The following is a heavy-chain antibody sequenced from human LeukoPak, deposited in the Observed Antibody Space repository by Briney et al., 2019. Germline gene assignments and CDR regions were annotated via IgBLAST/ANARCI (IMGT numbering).Heavy chain of an antibody. CDR1: GGSISSYY. Sequence: SETLSLTCTVSGGSISSYYWSWIRQPPGKGLEWIGYIYYSGSTNYNPSLQSRVTISVDTSKNQFSLRLSSVTAAGTAVYYCARVGYHRFFDYWGQGTLVTVSS. D-gene: IGHD5-12*01. J-gene: IGHJ4*02. CDR3: ARVGYHRFFDY. V-gene: IGHV4-59*01. CDR2: IYYSGST.